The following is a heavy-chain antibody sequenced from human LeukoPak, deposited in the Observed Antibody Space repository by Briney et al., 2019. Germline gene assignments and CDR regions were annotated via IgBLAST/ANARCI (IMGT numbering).Heavy chain of an antibody. D-gene: IGHD3-9*01. CDR3: ARQDWLGDRYYFDS. CDR2: ISGSGSGGST. Sequence: GGSLRLSCAASGFTFSSSAMSWVRQAPGKGLEWVSSISGSGSGGSTYYADSVKGRFTISRDNARNSLYLQMNSLRAEDTAVYYCARQDWLGDRYYFDSWGQGTLVTVSS. J-gene: IGHJ4*02. CDR1: GFTFSSSA. V-gene: IGHV3-23*01.